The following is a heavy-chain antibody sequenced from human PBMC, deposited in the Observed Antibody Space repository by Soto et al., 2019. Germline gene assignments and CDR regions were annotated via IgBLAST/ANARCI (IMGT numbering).Heavy chain of an antibody. V-gene: IGHV4-39*01. CDR2: VFYTGLT. J-gene: IGHJ4*02. D-gene: IGHD1-20*01. CDR3: ATSQKGYNWNYFDH. CDR1: GGSISGSYYY. Sequence: SETLSLTCAVSGGSISGSYYYWGWLRQSPGEGPEWIGSVFYTGLTSYNPSLESRVSVSVDTSKNQFSLKVSGVSAADTAVYYCATSQKGYNWNYFDHWGQGALVTVSS.